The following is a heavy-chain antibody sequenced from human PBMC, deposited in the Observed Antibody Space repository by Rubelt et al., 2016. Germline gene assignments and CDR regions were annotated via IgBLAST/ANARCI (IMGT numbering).Heavy chain of an antibody. CDR3: SRAARSLVRDILTGYYSEHDDAFDI. D-gene: IGHD3-9*01. J-gene: IGHJ3*02. Sequence: QVKLQQWGAGLLKPSETLSLTCAVYGGYFSGYYWRWIRQPPGQGLEWIGEVNHSGGTNYNPSLKSRVTISVDTSKTQFPLKLSAVTAAATAGYYCSRAARSLVRDILTGYYSEHDDAFDIWGQGTMVTVSS. CDR1: GGYFSGYY. V-gene: IGHV4-34*01. CDR2: VNHSGGT.